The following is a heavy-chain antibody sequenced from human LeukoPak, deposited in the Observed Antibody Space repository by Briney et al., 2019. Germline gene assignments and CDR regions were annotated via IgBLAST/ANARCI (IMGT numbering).Heavy chain of an antibody. CDR2: IYHSGST. V-gene: IGHV4-59*12. D-gene: IGHD6-13*01. J-gene: IGHJ4*02. CDR3: ASYSSSWYDDY. Sequence: SETLSLTCTVSGGSISSYYWSWIRQPPGKGLEWIGYIYHSGSTYYNPSLKSRVTISVDRSKNQFSLKLSSVTAADTAVYYCASYSSSWYDDYWGQGTLVTVSS. CDR1: GGSISSYY.